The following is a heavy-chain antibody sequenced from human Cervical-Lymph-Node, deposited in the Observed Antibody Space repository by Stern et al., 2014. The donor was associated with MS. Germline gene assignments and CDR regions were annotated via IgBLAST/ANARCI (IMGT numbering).Heavy chain of an antibody. CDR2: MNPDRGDT. J-gene: IGHJ4*02. Sequence: QEQLVQSGAEVKKPGASVKVSCKTSGYTFTSDDINWVRQASGQGLEWMGWMNPDRGDTGYAQKFQGRLTLIRDTSISTAYMELTTLRSEDTAVYDCTKAWDSWGQGTLVIVSS. CDR1: GYTFTSDD. CDR3: TKAWDS. V-gene: IGHV1-8*01.